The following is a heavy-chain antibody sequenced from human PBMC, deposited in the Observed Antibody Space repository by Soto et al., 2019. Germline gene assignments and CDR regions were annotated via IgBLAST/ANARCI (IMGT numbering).Heavy chain of an antibody. V-gene: IGHV3-23*01. CDR2: ISGTGGST. CDR3: AKDSAITDNWYFDL. D-gene: IGHD1-20*01. J-gene: IGHJ2*01. Sequence: GSLRLSCAASGFTFSSYAMNWVRQAPGKGLEWVSDISGTGGSTYYADSVKGRFTISRDNSRNTLYLQMNSLRAEDTAVYYCAKDSAITDNWYFDLWGRGTLVTVSS. CDR1: GFTFSSYA.